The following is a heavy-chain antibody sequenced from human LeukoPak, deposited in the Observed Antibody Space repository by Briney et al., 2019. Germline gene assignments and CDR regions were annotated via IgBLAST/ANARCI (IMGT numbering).Heavy chain of an antibody. Sequence: PSETLSLTCTVSGGSISSSSYYWGWIRQPPGKGLEWIGSIYYSGSTYYNPSLKSRVTISVDTSKNQFSLKLSSVTAADTAVYYCARLTVSVGKDAFDIWGQGTMVTVSS. J-gene: IGHJ3*02. CDR1: GGSISSSSYY. D-gene: IGHD1-26*01. CDR3: ARLTVSVGKDAFDI. V-gene: IGHV4-39*07. CDR2: IYYSGST.